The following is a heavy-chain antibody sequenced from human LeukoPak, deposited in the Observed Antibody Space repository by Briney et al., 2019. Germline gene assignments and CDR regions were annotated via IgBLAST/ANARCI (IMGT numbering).Heavy chain of an antibody. CDR2: ISSSGSTI. J-gene: IGHJ4*02. V-gene: IGHV3-48*03. D-gene: IGHD3-3*01. CDR1: GFTFSSYE. Sequence: GGSLRLSCAASGFTFSSYEMNWVRQAPGKGLGWVSYISSSGSTIYYADSVKGRFTISRDNAKNSLYLQMNSLRAEDTAVYYCAREMPDPTWSGYHDYWGQGTLVTVSS. CDR3: AREMPDPTWSGYHDY.